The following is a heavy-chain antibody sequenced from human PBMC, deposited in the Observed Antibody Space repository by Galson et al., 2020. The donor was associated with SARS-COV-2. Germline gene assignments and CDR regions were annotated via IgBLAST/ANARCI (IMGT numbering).Heavy chain of an antibody. CDR2: IWYDGSNK. V-gene: IGHV3-33*06. Sequence: GGSLRLSCAASGFTFSSYGMHWVRQAPAKGLEWVAVIWYDGSNKYYADSVQGRFTISRDNSKNTLYLQMNSLRAEDTAVYYCAKKGGDGFDYWGQGTLVTVSS. J-gene: IGHJ4*02. CDR1: GFTFSSYG. D-gene: IGHD3-16*01. CDR3: AKKGGDGFDY.